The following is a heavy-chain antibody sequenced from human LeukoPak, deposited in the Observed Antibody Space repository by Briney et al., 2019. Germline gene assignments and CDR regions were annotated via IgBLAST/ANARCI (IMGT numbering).Heavy chain of an antibody. Sequence: SETLSLTCSIYGGSFSDYYWSWIRQSPGKGLEWIGEINRRGVTNYNPSLSRFSFSVDTSNNQFSLKLTSVTAADTAVYYCARAQTCSGGRYENWFDPWGQGTLVTVSS. CDR3: ARAQTCSGGRYENWFDP. D-gene: IGHD2-15*01. CDR1: GGSFSDYY. CDR2: INRRGVT. V-gene: IGHV4-34*01. J-gene: IGHJ5*02.